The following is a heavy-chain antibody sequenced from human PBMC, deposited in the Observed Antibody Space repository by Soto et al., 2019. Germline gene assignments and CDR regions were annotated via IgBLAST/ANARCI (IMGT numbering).Heavy chain of an antibody. D-gene: IGHD1-26*01. CDR2: ISGSGGST. CDR1: GCTFSGYA. Sequence: GPLRLWCAAVGCTFSGYAMRWVRQAPGKGLEWVSAISGSGGSTYYADSVKGRFTISRDNSKNTVYLQMNSLRGEDTAVSYCARRGSGSYYDYWGQRTLVTVSP. J-gene: IGHJ4*02. CDR3: ARRGSGSYYDY. V-gene: IGHV3-23*01.